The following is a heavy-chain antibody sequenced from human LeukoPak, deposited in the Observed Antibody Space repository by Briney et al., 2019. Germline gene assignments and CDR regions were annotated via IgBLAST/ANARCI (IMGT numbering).Heavy chain of an antibody. V-gene: IGHV3-30*02. CDR2: TRYDGSNK. CDR1: GFTFSSYG. J-gene: IGHJ5*02. D-gene: IGHD1-26*01. Sequence: GGSLRLSCAASGFTFSSYGMHWVRQAPGKGLEWVAFTRYDGSNKYYADSVKGRFTISRDNSKNTLYLQMNSLRAEDTAVYYCAKIGVGANWFDPWGQGTLVTVSS. CDR3: AKIGVGANWFDP.